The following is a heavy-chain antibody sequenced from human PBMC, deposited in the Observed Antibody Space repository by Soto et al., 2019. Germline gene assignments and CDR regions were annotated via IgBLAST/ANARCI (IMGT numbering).Heavy chain of an antibody. J-gene: IGHJ5*02. D-gene: IGHD6-13*01. CDR3: ARERSAACTGWFDP. V-gene: IGHV1-8*01. CDR1: GYTFTSYD. Sequence: QVQLVQSGAEVKKPGASVKVSCKASGYTFTSYDINWVRQATGQGLEWMGWMNPNSGNTGCAQKFQGSVTMTRNTSISTAYMELRSLRSEDTAVYYCARERSAACTGWFDPWGQGTLVTVSS. CDR2: MNPNSGNT.